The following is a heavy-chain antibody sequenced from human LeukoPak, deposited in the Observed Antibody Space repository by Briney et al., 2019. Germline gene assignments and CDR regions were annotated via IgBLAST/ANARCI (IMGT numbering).Heavy chain of an antibody. D-gene: IGHD2-15*01. CDR2: IWYDGSNK. J-gene: IGHJ4*02. Sequence: GRSLRLSCAASGFTFSSYAMHWVRQAPGKGLEWVAVIWYDGSNKYYADSMKGRFTISRDNSKNTLYLQMNGLRAEDTAVYYCARDRVVVAATEGYYFDYWGQGTLVTVSS. CDR1: GFTFSSYA. V-gene: IGHV3-33*01. CDR3: ARDRVVVAATEGYYFDY.